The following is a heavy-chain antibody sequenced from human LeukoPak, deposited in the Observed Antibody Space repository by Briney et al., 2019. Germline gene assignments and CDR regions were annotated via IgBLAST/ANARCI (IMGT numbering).Heavy chain of an antibody. D-gene: IGHD3-22*01. V-gene: IGHV3-23*01. CDR2: ISGIGGST. J-gene: IGHJ4*02. Sequence: RGSLRPSCAPSGFTASSYAVSWVRQAPGEGLGWVAAISGIGGSTYYADSVKGRFTISSDNSKNTLYLQMNSLRAEDTAVYYCAKPRRDRNYDSSGYPSYFDYWGQGTLVTVSS. CDR3: AKPRRDRNYDSSGYPSYFDY. CDR1: GFTASSYA.